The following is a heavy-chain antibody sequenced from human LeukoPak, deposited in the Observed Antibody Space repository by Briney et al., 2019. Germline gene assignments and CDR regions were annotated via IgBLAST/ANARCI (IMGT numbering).Heavy chain of an antibody. J-gene: IGHJ6*02. D-gene: IGHD4-23*01. Sequence: SETLSLTCTVSGGSISSYYWSWIRQPAGKGLEWIGRIYTTGSTNDNPSLKSRVTMSVDTSKNQFSLKLSSVTAADTAVYYCARGPRWSYYYYGMDVWGQGTTVTVSS. V-gene: IGHV4-4*07. CDR3: ARGPRWSYYYYGMDV. CDR1: GGSISSYY. CDR2: IYTTGST.